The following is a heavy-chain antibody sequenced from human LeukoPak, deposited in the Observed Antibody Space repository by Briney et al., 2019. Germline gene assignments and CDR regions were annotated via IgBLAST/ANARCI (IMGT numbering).Heavy chain of an antibody. CDR1: GFTFSNYA. Sequence: GSLRLSCAASGFTFSNYAMSWVRQAPGKGLEWVSGTSGSGDGTYYGDSVKGRFTISRDNSKNTLYLQMNSLRAEDTAEYYCAKEKQRNFDYWGQGTLVTVSS. CDR3: AKEKQRNFDY. CDR2: TSGSGDGT. J-gene: IGHJ4*02. V-gene: IGHV3-23*01.